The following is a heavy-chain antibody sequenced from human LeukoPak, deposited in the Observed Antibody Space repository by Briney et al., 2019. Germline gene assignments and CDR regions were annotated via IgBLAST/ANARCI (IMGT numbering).Heavy chain of an antibody. J-gene: IGHJ5*02. CDR2: ISSSGRTI. V-gene: IGHV3-48*03. CDR3: ARDYSSSWPLNWFDP. CDR1: GFTFRSYE. Sequence: GGSLRLSCAASGFTFRSYEMNWVRQAPGKGLEWVSYISSSGRTIYYADSVKGRFTISRDNAKNSLYLQMNSLRAEDTAVYYCARDYSSSWPLNWFDPWGQGTLVTVSS. D-gene: IGHD6-13*01.